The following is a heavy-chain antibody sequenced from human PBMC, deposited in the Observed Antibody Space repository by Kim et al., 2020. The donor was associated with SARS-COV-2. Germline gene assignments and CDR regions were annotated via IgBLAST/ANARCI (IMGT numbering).Heavy chain of an antibody. J-gene: IGHJ4*02. V-gene: IGHV3-7*03. Sequence: YVDSVKGRFTISRDNDRNSLYLQMNSLRADDTAVYYCARDLTVSTRGFDYWGQGTLVTVSS. D-gene: IGHD4-17*01. CDR3: ARDLTVSTRGFDY.